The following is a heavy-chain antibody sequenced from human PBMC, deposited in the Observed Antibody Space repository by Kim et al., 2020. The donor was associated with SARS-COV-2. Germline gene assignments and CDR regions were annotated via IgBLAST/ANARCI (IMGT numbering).Heavy chain of an antibody. Sequence: GGSLRLSCAASGFTISSYWMGWVRRAPGKGLDWVANIGQDETYKHYVDSVKGRFTISRDHAKNSLYLQMDSLRVEDTAVYYCAREALRAYGPFESWGQGALVTVSS. CDR1: GFTISSYW. CDR3: AREALRAYGPFES. J-gene: IGHJ4*02. V-gene: IGHV3-7*05. CDR2: IGQDETYK. D-gene: IGHD3-10*01.